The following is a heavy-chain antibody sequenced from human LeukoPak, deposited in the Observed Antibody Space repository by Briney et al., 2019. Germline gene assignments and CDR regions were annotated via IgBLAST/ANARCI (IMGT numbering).Heavy chain of an antibody. CDR1: GGSISSYY. J-gene: IGHJ4*02. CDR3: ARDMGVRGYSYGSFDY. Sequence: SETLSLTCTVSGGSISSYYWNWIRQPPGKGLEWIGYIYYSGSTNYNPSLKSRVTISVDTSKNQFSLKLSSVTAADTAVYYCARDMGVRGYSYGSFDYWGQGTLVTVSS. V-gene: IGHV4-59*08. D-gene: IGHD5-18*01. CDR2: IYYSGST.